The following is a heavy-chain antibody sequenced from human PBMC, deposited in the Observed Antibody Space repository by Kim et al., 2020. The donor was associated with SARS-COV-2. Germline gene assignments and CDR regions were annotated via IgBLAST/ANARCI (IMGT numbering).Heavy chain of an antibody. CDR2: ISYDGSNK. J-gene: IGHJ4*02. Sequence: GGSLRLSCAASGFTFSSYGMHWVRQAPGKGLEWVAVISYDGSNKYYADSVKGRFTISRDNSKNTLYLQMNSLRAEDTAVYYCAKDNDYYDSSGYHFDYWGQGTLVTVSS. D-gene: IGHD3-22*01. CDR3: AKDNDYYDSSGYHFDY. CDR1: GFTFSSYG. V-gene: IGHV3-30*18.